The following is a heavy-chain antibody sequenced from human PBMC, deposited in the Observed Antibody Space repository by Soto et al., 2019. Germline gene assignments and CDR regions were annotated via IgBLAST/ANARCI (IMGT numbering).Heavy chain of an antibody. J-gene: IGHJ6*02. Sequence: ASVKVSCKASGYTFTSYDINWVRQATGQGLEWMGWMNPNSGNTGYAQKFQGRVTMTRNTSISTAYMELSSLRSEDTAVYYCARKSSLKLRYTTYYYYGMDVWGQGTTVTVSS. CDR1: GYTFTSYD. D-gene: IGHD1-20*01. CDR2: MNPNSGNT. V-gene: IGHV1-8*01. CDR3: ARKSSLKLRYTTYYYYGMDV.